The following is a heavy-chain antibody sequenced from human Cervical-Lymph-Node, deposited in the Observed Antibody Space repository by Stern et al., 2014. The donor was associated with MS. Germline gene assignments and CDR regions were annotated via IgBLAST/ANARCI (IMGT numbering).Heavy chain of an antibody. J-gene: IGHJ4*02. Sequence: EVQLEESGGGLVQPGGSLRLSCAASGFAFSDYYMDWVRQAPGKGLEWGGRTRTKAKKYTTEYAASVKGRFTISRDDSRNSLYLQMNSLKTEDTAVYYCSRVNVYPLDSSGYYLDLLDYWGQGTLVTVSS. CDR2: TRTKAKKYTT. CDR1: GFAFSDYY. V-gene: IGHV3-72*01. CDR3: SRVNVYPLDSSGYYLDLLDY. D-gene: IGHD3-22*01.